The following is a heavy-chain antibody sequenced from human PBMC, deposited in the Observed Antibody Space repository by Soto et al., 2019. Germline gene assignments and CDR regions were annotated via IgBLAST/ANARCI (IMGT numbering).Heavy chain of an antibody. CDR2: INSDGSTT. Sequence: EVQLVESGGGLVQPGGSLRLSCAASGFTLSSYWMHWVRQAPGKGLVWVSRINSDGSTTTYADSVKGRFTISRDIAKNTLYLQMNSLRAEDTAVYYCARVSVGGYDFSYWGQGTLVTVSS. D-gene: IGHD5-12*01. J-gene: IGHJ4*02. V-gene: IGHV3-74*01. CDR3: ARVSVGGYDFSY. CDR1: GFTLSSYW.